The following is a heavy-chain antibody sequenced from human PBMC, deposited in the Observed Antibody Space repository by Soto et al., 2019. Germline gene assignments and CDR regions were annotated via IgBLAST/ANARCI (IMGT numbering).Heavy chain of an antibody. V-gene: IGHV2-5*02. CDR2: IYWDDDK. D-gene: IGHD2-21*02. CDR3: VQSRCGGDCLQSYSSHFYYGLDV. J-gene: IGHJ6*02. CDR1: GFSLSTTGVG. Sequence: QITLKESGPTLVKPTQTLTLTCTFSGFSLSTTGVGVGWIRQPPGKALEWLALIYWDDDKRYNPSLNSRLTITTDTSTNQXXLXMXXMDPVDTATFYCVQSRCGGDCLQSYSSHFYYGLDVWGQGTTVTVSS.